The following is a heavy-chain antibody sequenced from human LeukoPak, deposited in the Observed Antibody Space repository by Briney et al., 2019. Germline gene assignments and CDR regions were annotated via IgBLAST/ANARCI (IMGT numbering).Heavy chain of an antibody. D-gene: IGHD2-2*01. CDR1: GYTFTGYY. Sequence: GASVKVSCKASGYTFTGYYMHWVRQAPGQGLEWMGWINPNSGGTNYAQKFQGSVTMTRDTSISTAYMELSRLRSDDTAVYYCARRYTVVVPAAIWFDPWGQGTLVTVSS. V-gene: IGHV1-2*02. CDR2: INPNSGGT. CDR3: ARRYTVVVPAAIWFDP. J-gene: IGHJ5*02.